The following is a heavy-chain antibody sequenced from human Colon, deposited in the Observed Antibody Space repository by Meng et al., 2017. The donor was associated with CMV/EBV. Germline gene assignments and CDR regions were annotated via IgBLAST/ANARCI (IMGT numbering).Heavy chain of an antibody. Sequence: ASVKVSCKASGYTFTSYGISWVRQAPGQGLEWLGWISGYNANTDYAQSVQGRVTMTTDTPTNTVYMELRSLRSDDTAIYYCARDRGGFCTGGRCYPVYFFDFWGQGMLVTVSS. CDR2: ISGYNANT. D-gene: IGHD2-15*01. CDR3: ARDRGGFCTGGRCYPVYFFDF. CDR1: GYTFTSYG. V-gene: IGHV1-18*01. J-gene: IGHJ4*02.